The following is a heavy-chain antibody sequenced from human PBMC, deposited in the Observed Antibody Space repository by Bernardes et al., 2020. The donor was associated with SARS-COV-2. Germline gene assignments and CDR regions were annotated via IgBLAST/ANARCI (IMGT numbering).Heavy chain of an antibody. D-gene: IGHD2-2*01. Sequence: SETLSLTCTVSGGSIRSSSYYLGWIRQPPGKGLEWIASIYYSGTTYYKASLKSRVTISLDRSKNQFSLKLMSVTATDTAVYYCARSYCTSIRCDWRAGYYAMDVWGQGTTVTVSS. J-gene: IGHJ6*02. V-gene: IGHV4-39*01. CDR2: IYYSGTT. CDR1: GGSIRSSSYY. CDR3: ARSYCTSIRCDWRAGYYAMDV.